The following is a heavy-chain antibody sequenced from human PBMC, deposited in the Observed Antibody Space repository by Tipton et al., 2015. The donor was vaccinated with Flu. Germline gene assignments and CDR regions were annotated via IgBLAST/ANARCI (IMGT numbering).Heavy chain of an antibody. CDR3: ARGDYGDYDHEADAFDT. CDR1: GDSISRGSYY. J-gene: IGHJ3*02. D-gene: IGHD4-17*01. V-gene: IGHV4-61*02. Sequence: LRLSCTVSGDSISRGSYYYNWVRQPAGEGLEWIGRIYTNTNTNYNASLKSRVTISIDRSKNQFSLRLTSVTAADAATYYCARGDYGDYDHEADAFDTWGQGTLVSVSA. CDR2: IYTNTNT.